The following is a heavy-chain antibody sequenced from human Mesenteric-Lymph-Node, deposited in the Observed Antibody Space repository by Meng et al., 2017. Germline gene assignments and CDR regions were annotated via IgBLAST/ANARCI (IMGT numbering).Heavy chain of an antibody. J-gene: IGHJ4*02. CDR3: ARDGVDTAMVPSGY. CDR2: ISSSGSTI. V-gene: IGHV3-48*04. Sequence: GESLKISCAASGFTFSSYAMSWVRQAPGKGLEWVSYISSSGSTIYYADSVKGRFTISRDNAKNSLYLQMNSLRAEDTAVYYCARDGVDTAMVPSGYWGQGTLVTVSS. CDR1: GFTFSSYA. D-gene: IGHD5-18*01.